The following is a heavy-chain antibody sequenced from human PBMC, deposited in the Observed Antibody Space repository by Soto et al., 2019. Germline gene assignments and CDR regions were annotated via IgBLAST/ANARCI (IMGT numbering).Heavy chain of an antibody. CDR1: GGSISPYY. D-gene: IGHD6-13*01. Sequence: QVQLQESGPGLVKPSETLSLTCTVSGGSISPYYWSWIRQPPGKGLEWNGYVYYSGNTNDNPFLESRGTISVDTSRKRFSMNLTSATAADTAVYYCARKGAAASYAHYYMDVWGRGTAVTVSS. J-gene: IGHJ6*03. CDR3: ARKGAAASYAHYYMDV. V-gene: IGHV4-59*01. CDR2: VYYSGNT.